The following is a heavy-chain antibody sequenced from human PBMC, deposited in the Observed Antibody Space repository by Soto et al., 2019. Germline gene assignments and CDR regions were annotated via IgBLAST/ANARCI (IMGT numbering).Heavy chain of an antibody. CDR1: GGSISNYY. Sequence: SETLSLTCTVSGGSISNYYWTWIRQPPGKGLEWIGYIHYSGDTDTNPSLQGRVTMSVDTSENQFFLSLSSVTAADTAVYYCVRGGTRYSGYDAFEYWGQGTLVTVSS. V-gene: IGHV4-59*01. D-gene: IGHD5-12*01. CDR3: VRGGTRYSGYDAFEY. J-gene: IGHJ4*02. CDR2: IHYSGDT.